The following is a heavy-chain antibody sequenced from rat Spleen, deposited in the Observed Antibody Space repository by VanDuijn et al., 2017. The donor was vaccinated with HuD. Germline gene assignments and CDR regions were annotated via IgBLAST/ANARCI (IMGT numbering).Heavy chain of an antibody. V-gene: IGHV5-17*01. CDR2: IIYDGTDT. CDR1: GFTFSDYY. J-gene: IGHJ2*01. D-gene: IGHD1-11*01. Sequence: EVQLVESDGGLVQPGRSLKLSCAASGFTFSDYYMAWVRQAPTKGLEWVATIIYDGTDTYYRDSVKGRFTISRDNAKGTLYLQMDSLRSEDTATYYCARRGYGGSFDYWGQGVMVTVSS. CDR3: ARRGYGGSFDY.